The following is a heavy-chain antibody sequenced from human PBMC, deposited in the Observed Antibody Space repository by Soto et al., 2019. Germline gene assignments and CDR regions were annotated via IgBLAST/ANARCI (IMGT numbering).Heavy chain of an antibody. CDR3: ASPSSGWSGSYFDY. J-gene: IGHJ4*02. D-gene: IGHD6-19*01. Sequence: SVKVSCKASGGTFSSYAISWVRQAPGQGLEWMGGIIPIFGTANYAQKFQGRVTITADKSTSTAYMELSSLRSEDTAVYYCASPSSGWSGSYFDYWGQGTLVTVSS. CDR2: IIPIFGTA. CDR1: GGTFSSYA. V-gene: IGHV1-69*06.